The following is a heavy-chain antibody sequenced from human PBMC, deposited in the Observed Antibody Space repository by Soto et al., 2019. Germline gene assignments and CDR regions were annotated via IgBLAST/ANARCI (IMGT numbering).Heavy chain of an antibody. D-gene: IGHD2-2*02. CDR1: GFPFNSYA. V-gene: IGHV3-23*01. CDR2: TSGNGGTT. CDR3: AKDPRYRRYFDF. Sequence: GGSLRLSCGASGFPFNSYAMNWVRQSPGKGLEWVSGTSGNGGTTHYADSVKGRFSISRDNSKNTVYLQMNRLRAEDTAVYYCAKDPRYRRYFDFWGHGTLVTVSS. J-gene: IGHJ4*01.